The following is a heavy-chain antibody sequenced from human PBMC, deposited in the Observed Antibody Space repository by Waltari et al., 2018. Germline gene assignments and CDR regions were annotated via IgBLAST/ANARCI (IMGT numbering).Heavy chain of an antibody. CDR3: ASGVATNLY. Sequence: EVQLVESGGGLVQPGGSLRLSCAASGFTFSTFWMSWVRQAPGKGLEWVANIKKDGSEKYFVDSVKGRFTSSRDNTKNSLYLQMNSLRAEDTAVYYCASGVATNLYWGQGTLVTVSS. J-gene: IGHJ4*02. V-gene: IGHV3-7*01. CDR2: IKKDGSEK. D-gene: IGHD5-12*01. CDR1: GFTFSTFW.